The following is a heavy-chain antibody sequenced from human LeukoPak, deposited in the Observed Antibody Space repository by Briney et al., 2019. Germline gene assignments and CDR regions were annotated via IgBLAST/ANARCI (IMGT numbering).Heavy chain of an antibody. CDR3: ARDHDRHFDWLSYFQF. J-gene: IGHJ1*01. CDR2: IYSGGAI. V-gene: IGHV3-53*01. Sequence: GGSLRLSCVASGFAVGRKYMSWVRQAPGKGLECVSLIYSGGAIRYADSVKGRFTISRDNAKNSTYLQMNSLRAEDTAVYYCARDHDRHFDWLSYFQFWGQGTLVTVSS. CDR1: GFAVGRKY. D-gene: IGHD3-9*01.